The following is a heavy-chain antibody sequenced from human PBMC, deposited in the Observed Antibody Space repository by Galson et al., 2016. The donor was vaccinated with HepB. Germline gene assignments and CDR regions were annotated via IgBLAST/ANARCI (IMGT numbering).Heavy chain of an antibody. CDR1: GVSITDYY. J-gene: IGHJ5*02. D-gene: IGHD3-16*01. CDR2: MYYSGNI. V-gene: IGHV4-59*01. Sequence: SETLSLTCAVSGVSITDYYWSWIRQPPGKGLERIAYMYYSGNINYNPSLKSRVTVLADRSKNELSLRMTSMTAADTAVYYCARGGPAHNWFDPWGQGTPVTVSS. CDR3: ARGGPAHNWFDP.